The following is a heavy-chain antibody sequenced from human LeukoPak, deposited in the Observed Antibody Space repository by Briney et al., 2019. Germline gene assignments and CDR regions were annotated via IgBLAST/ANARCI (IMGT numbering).Heavy chain of an antibody. Sequence: GGSLRLSCAASGFTFSSYAMSWGRQAPGKGLEWVSGISGSGDNTYYADSVKGRFTISRDNSKNTLYVQVNSLGTEDTAAYYCAKGSYYDSSGSFYFDYWGQGTLVTVSS. CDR3: AKGSYYDSSGSFYFDY. V-gene: IGHV3-23*01. CDR1: GFTFSSYA. CDR2: ISGSGDNT. D-gene: IGHD3-22*01. J-gene: IGHJ4*02.